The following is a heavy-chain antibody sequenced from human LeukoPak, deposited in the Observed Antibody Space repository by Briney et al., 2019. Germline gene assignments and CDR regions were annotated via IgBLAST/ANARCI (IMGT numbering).Heavy chain of an antibody. V-gene: IGHV1-46*01. Sequence: ASVKVSCKASGYTFTSYYIHWVRQAPGQGLEWMGIINPRGGITSYAQKFQGRVTMTRDTSTSTVYMDLSSLRSEDTAVYYCAREGYYDSSGSNREGFDYWGPGTLVTVSS. CDR3: AREGYYDSSGSNREGFDY. CDR2: INPRGGIT. J-gene: IGHJ4*02. D-gene: IGHD3-22*01. CDR1: GYTFTSYY.